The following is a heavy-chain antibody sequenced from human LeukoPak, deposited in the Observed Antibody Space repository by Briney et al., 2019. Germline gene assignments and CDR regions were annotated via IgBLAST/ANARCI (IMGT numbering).Heavy chain of an antibody. CDR1: GFTFGNFW. V-gene: IGHV3-74*01. CDR2: INTGGSNT. J-gene: IGHJ4*02. CDR3: AREVVVAARAFDY. Sequence: GGSLRLSCAASGFTFGNFWMHWVRQAPGKGLVWVARINTGGSNTVYADSVKGRFTISRDNAKNSLYLQMNSLRAEDTAVYYCAREVVVAARAFDYWGQGTLVTVSS. D-gene: IGHD2-15*01.